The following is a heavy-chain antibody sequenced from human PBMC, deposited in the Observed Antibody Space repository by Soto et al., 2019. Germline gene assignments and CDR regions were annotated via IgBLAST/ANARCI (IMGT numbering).Heavy chain of an antibody. CDR3: VKPPGYYSDSTTYYSL. V-gene: IGHV3-64D*06. CDR2: ISSNGDTT. J-gene: IGHJ4*01. Sequence: GGSLRLSCSASGFPFNIYGVHWVRQAPGKGLEYVSAISSNGDTTYYADSVKGRFTISRDNSKNTLYLQMSSLRTEDTAVYYRVKPPGYYSDSTTYYSLWGRGTLVTVSS. CDR1: GFPFNIYG. D-gene: IGHD3-22*01.